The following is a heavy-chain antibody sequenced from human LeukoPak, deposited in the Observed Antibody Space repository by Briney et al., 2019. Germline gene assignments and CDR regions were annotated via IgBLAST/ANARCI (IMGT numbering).Heavy chain of an antibody. V-gene: IGHV3-23*01. CDR3: AKRGVVIRVILVGFHKEAYYFDS. CDR2: ISDSGGRT. D-gene: IGHD3-22*01. Sequence: GGSLRLSCAVSGITLSNYGMSWVRQAPGKGLEWVAGISDSGGRTKYADSVKGRFTISRDNSKNTLYLQMNSLRAEDTAVYSCAKRGVVIRVILVGFHKEAYYFDSWGQGALVTVSS. CDR1: GITLSNYG. J-gene: IGHJ4*02.